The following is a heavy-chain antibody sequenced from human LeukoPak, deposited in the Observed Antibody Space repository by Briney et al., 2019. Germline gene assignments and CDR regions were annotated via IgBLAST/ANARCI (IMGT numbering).Heavy chain of an antibody. J-gene: IGHJ4*02. CDR2: IIPIFGTA. CDR3: ARGAGYSSSWDPFY. V-gene: IGHV1-69*13. D-gene: IGHD6-13*01. Sequence: ASVKVSCKASGGTFSSYAISWVRQAPGQGLEWMGGIIPIFGTANYAQKFQGRVTITADESTSSAYMELSSLRSEDTAVYYCARGAGYSSSWDPFYWGQGTLVTVSS. CDR1: GGTFSSYA.